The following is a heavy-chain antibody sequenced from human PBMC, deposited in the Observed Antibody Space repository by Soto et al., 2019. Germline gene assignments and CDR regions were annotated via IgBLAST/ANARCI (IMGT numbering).Heavy chain of an antibody. CDR1: GFTFRTYW. Sequence: EMQLVESGGGLVQPGGSLRLSCGASGFTFRTYWLSWVRQVPGKGLEWVANINQDGSVKNYVDSVKGRFTISRDNAKNSLYLQMSSLRAEDTALYYCARDGSTSWYSYDYHGMDVWGQGTTVTVSS. CDR3: ARDGSTSWYSYDYHGMDV. J-gene: IGHJ6*02. D-gene: IGHD5-18*01. CDR2: INQDGSVK. V-gene: IGHV3-7*05.